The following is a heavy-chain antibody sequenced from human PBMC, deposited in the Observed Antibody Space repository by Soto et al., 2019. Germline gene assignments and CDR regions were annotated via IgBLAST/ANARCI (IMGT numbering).Heavy chain of an antibody. CDR3: ASPKIAFYNWFDP. CDR2: IYYSGNT. Sequence: SETLSLTCTVSGGSISRSSYYLGWIRQPPGKGLEWIGSIYYSGNTYYNPSLKSRVTISVDTAKNQFSLKLSSVTAADTAVYYCASPKIAFYNWFDPWGQGTLVTVSS. V-gene: IGHV4-39*01. J-gene: IGHJ5*02. CDR1: GGSISRSSYY. D-gene: IGHD3-3*02.